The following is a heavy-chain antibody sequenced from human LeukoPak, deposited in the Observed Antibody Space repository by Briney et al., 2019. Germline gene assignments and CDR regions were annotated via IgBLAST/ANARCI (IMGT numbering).Heavy chain of an antibody. V-gene: IGHV3-53*01. CDR2: IYSGGST. CDR3: ARDLMGWNLHYFDY. D-gene: IGHD2-8*01. J-gene: IGHJ4*02. CDR1: GFTVSSNY. Sequence: AGGSLRLSCAASGFTVSSNYMSWVRQAPGKGLEWVSVIYSGGSTYYADSVKGRFTISRDNSKNTLYLQMDSLRAEDTAVYYCARDLMGWNLHYFDYWGQGTLVTVSS.